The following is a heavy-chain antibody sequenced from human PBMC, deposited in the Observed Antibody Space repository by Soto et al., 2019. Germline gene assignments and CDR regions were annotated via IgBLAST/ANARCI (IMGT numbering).Heavy chain of an antibody. V-gene: IGHV3-30*18. CDR1: GFTFGSHG. J-gene: IGHJ6*02. Sequence: GGSLRLSCVASGFTFGSHGMRWVLQAPAMVLEWVAVISYDETNEHYVDSVKGRFTISRDNAKSILYLQMNRLRPEDTAVYKCAKDLRTTISDYGMDVWGQGTTVTVSS. CDR2: ISYDETNE. CDR3: AKDLRTTISDYGMDV.